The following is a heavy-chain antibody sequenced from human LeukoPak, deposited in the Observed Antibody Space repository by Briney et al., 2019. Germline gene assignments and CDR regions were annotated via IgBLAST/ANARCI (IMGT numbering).Heavy chain of an antibody. D-gene: IGHD6-25*01. V-gene: IGHV3-23*01. CDR2: ISGSGDSA. CDR1: GLTFSSYA. CDR3: AKAGIGAVGYFDY. J-gene: IGHJ4*02. Sequence: GGSLRLSCAASGLTFSSYAMSWVRQAPGKGLEWVSVISGSGDSAYYADSVKGRFTISRDNSKNTLYLQMNSLRDEDTALYYCAKAGIGAVGYFDYWGQGTLVTVSS.